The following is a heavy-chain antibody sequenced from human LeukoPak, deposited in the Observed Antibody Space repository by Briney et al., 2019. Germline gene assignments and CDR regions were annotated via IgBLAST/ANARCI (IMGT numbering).Heavy chain of an antibody. Sequence: GGSLRLSCSASGFPFSSYAMHWVRQAPGKGLEYVSAISDSGGSTYYADSVKGRFTISRDNPKNTLYLQMSSLRAEDTAVYFCVRGYSFGPYGMDVWGQGTTVTVSS. D-gene: IGHD2-15*01. CDR2: ISDSGGST. CDR1: GFPFSSYA. CDR3: VRGYSFGPYGMDV. V-gene: IGHV3-64D*09. J-gene: IGHJ6*02.